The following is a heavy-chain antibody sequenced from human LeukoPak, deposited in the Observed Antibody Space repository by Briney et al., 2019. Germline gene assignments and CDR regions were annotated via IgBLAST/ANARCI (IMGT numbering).Heavy chain of an antibody. Sequence: PGGSLRLSCAASGFTFSSYSMNWVRQAPGKGLEWVSYISSSSSTIYYADSVKGRFTISRDNSKNTLYLQMNSLRAEDTAVYYCAKRARFQPFDYWGQGTLVTVSS. CDR3: AKRARFQPFDY. D-gene: IGHD3-16*01. CDR1: GFTFSSYS. J-gene: IGHJ4*02. CDR2: ISSSSSTI. V-gene: IGHV3-48*01.